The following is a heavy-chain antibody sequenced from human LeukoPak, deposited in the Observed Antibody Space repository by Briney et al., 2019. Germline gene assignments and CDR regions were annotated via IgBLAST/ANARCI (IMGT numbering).Heavy chain of an antibody. J-gene: IGHJ5*02. V-gene: IGHV4-34*01. CDR1: GGSFSGYY. CDR2: IYYSGST. D-gene: IGHD3/OR15-3a*01. Sequence: SETLSLTCAVYGGSFSGYYWSWIRQPPGKGLEWIGSIYYSGSTYYNPSLKSRVTISVDTSKNQFSLKLSSVTAADTAVYYCAIADWLNWFDPWGQGTLVTVSS. CDR3: AIADWLNWFDP.